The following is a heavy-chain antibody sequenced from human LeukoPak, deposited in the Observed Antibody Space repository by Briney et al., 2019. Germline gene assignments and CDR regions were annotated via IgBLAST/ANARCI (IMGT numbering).Heavy chain of an antibody. J-gene: IGHJ4*02. D-gene: IGHD4-11*01. V-gene: IGHV3-7*01. CDR1: GFGFSNYW. CDR2: MNADGSEK. CDR3: ARDRGYSNFDY. Sequence: PGESLRLSCAASGFGFSNYWMSWVRQAPGKGLGWVANMNADGSEKNYFDSVKGRFTISRDNAQDSLYLQMNSLRAEDTAVYYCARDRGYSNFDYWGQGTLLTVSS.